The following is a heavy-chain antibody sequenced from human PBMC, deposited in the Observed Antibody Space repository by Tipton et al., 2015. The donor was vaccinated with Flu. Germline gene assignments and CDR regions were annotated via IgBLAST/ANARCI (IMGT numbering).Heavy chain of an antibody. V-gene: IGHV3-23*01. Sequence: GSLRLSCAASGFTFSSYAMSWVRQAPGKGLEWVSGMSGSGGSTYYADSVKGRFTISRDNSKNTLYLQMHSLRAEGTAVYYCARNLYSSGWLLGYWGQGTLVAVSS. D-gene: IGHD6-19*01. CDR3: ARNLYSSGWLLGY. CDR1: GFTFSSYA. J-gene: IGHJ4*02. CDR2: MSGSGGST.